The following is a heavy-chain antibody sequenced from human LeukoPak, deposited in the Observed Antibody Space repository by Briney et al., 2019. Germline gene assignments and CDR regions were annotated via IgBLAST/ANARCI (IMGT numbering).Heavy chain of an antibody. Sequence: SETLSLTCTVSGGSISSYYWSWIRQPPGKGLEWIGSIYHSGSTYYNPSLKSRVTISVDTSKNQFSLKLSSVTAADTAVYYCARVQIMITFGGVIALDHFDYWGQGTLVTVSS. V-gene: IGHV4-38-2*02. CDR1: GGSISSYY. J-gene: IGHJ4*02. CDR2: IYHSGST. CDR3: ARVQIMITFGGVIALDHFDY. D-gene: IGHD3-16*02.